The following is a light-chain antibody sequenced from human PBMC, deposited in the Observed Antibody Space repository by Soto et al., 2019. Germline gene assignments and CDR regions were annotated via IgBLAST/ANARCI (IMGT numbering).Light chain of an antibody. V-gene: IGLV2-14*01. Sequence: QSALTQPASVSGSPGQSITIACTGSSSDVGGYKYVSWYRQYPGKAPQLLIFDVSNRPSGVSNRFSGSKSGDTASLTISGLQAEDEADYYCSSYTGNLLLEFGGGTQLTVL. CDR2: DVS. J-gene: IGLJ3*02. CDR3: SSYTGNLLLE. CDR1: SSDVGGYKY.